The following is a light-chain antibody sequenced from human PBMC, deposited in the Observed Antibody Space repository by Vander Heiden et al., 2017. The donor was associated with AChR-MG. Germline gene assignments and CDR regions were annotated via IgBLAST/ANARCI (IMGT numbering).Light chain of an antibody. CDR2: AAS. CDR3: QHSYSTRRT. J-gene: IGKJ1*01. CDR1: QSMSSY. Sequence: DVQMTQPPSSLSASVGDRVTITCRASQSMSSYLNLYQQKPGKAPEPLIYAASSLQSGGPSRFSGSGSGTEITLTISIRKPEDVETDYCQHSYSTRRTFGQGTKVEIK. V-gene: IGKV1-39*01.